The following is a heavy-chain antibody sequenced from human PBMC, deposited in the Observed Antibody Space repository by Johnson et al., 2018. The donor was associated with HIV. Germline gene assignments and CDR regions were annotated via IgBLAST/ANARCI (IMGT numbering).Heavy chain of an antibody. D-gene: IGHD3-22*01. V-gene: IGHV3-30*09. CDR2: ISSDGSKK. CDR1: GFTFSSYW. J-gene: IGHJ3*02. Sequence: QVQLMESGGDVVQPGRSLRLSCAASGFTFSSYWMHWVRQAPGKGLEWVAFISSDGSKKYYADSVKGRFAFSRDNSKKTLYLQMNSLRAEDTAVYYCARADWGYDRSAFDAFAIWGQGTMGTVSS. CDR3: ARADWGYDRSAFDAFAI.